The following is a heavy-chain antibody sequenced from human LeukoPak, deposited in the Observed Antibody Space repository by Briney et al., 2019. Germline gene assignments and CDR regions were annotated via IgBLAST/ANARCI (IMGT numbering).Heavy chain of an antibody. D-gene: IGHD6-6*01. Sequence: LSGGSLRLSCAASGFTFSSYGMNWVRQAPGKGLEWVSVIYSDGGTYYEDSVKGRFTISRDNSKNTLYLQMNSLRAEDTAVYYCARSPRIAARPLDYWGQGTLVTVSS. CDR2: IYSDGGT. V-gene: IGHV3-66*02. CDR3: ARSPRIAARPLDY. CDR1: GFTFSSYG. J-gene: IGHJ4*02.